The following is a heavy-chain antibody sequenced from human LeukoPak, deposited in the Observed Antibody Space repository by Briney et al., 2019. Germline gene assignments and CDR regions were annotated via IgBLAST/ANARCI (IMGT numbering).Heavy chain of an antibody. J-gene: IGHJ4*02. CDR3: ARDDSSGYFELPDY. D-gene: IGHD3-22*01. CDR1: GYTFTGYY. CDR2: INPNSGGT. V-gene: IGHV1-2*02. Sequence: ASVKVSCKASGYTFTGYYMHWVRQAPGQGLEWMGWINPNSGGTNYAQKFQGRVTMTRDMSISTAYMELSRLRSDDTAVYYCARDDSSGYFELPDYWGQGTLVTVSS.